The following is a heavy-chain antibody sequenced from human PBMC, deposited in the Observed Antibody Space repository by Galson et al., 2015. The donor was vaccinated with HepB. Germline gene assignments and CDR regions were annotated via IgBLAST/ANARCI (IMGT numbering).Heavy chain of an antibody. Sequence: SLRLSCAASGFTFNTYSMIWVRQAPGQGLQWVSAISGSSAYIFYADSVKGRFTISRDNAKNSLYLQMNSLRAEDTAIYYCASRRRFKTGSSPEDYWGQGTLVTVSS. J-gene: IGHJ4*02. V-gene: IGHV3-21*01. CDR1: GFTFNTYS. CDR3: ASRRRFKTGSSPEDY. CDR2: ISGSSAYI.